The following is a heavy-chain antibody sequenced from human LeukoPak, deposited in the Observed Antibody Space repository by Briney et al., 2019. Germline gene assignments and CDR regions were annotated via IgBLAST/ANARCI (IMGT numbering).Heavy chain of an antibody. CDR2: VYYTGST. D-gene: IGHD5-18*01. CDR1: CCSISSSNYY. Sequence: PSETLSLTCTVSCCSISSSNYYWGWLRPPPGKGLEWIGNVYYTGSTHYNPSLKSPATITVDTTKNKFSLKPSSLTALDTVEYYCARHKKSTVDTDMCPWGQGTLVTVSS. V-gene: IGHV4-39*01. CDR3: ARHKKSTVDTDMCP. J-gene: IGHJ5*02.